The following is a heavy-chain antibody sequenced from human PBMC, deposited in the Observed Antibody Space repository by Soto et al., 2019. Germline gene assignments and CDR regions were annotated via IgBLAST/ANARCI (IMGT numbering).Heavy chain of an antibody. J-gene: IGHJ4*02. V-gene: IGHV4-59*01. CDR1: GGSISSYY. D-gene: IGHD1-26*01. CDR2: IYYSGST. Sequence: PSETLSLTCTVSGGSISSYYWSWIRQPPGKGLEWIGYIYYSGSTNYNPSLKSRVTISVDTSKNQFSLKLSSVTAADTAVYYCASSHSGSYGDFDYWGQGTLVTV. CDR3: ASSHSGSYGDFDY.